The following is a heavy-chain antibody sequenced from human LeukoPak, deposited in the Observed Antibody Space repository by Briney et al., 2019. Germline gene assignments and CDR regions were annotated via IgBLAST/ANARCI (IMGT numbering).Heavy chain of an antibody. D-gene: IGHD3-22*01. CDR2: IYFSGST. J-gene: IGHJ3*02. CDR1: GGSISRYY. V-gene: IGHV4-59*01. CDR3: ARGKDYYDSSGSPYDALDI. Sequence: SETLSLTCTVSGGSISRYYWSWIRQPPGKRLEWIGYIYFSGSTNYNPSLKSRFTISVDTSKNQFSLKLSSVTAADTAVYYCARGKDYYDSSGSPYDALDIWGQGTMVTVSS.